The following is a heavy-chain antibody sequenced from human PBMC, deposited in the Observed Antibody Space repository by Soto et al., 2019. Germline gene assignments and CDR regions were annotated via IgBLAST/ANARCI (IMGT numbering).Heavy chain of an antibody. V-gene: IGHV3-7*01. J-gene: IGHJ6*02. Sequence: PGGSLRLSCAASGFTFSSYWMSWVRQAPGKGLEWVANIKQDGSEKYYVDSVKGRFTISRDNAKNSLYLQMNSLRAEDTAVYYCAVAGVGGNTFHYYYDSGMDVGAQGTTVEVSS. CDR2: IKQDGSEK. CDR1: GFTFSSYW. CDR3: AVAGVGGNTFHYYYDSGMDV. D-gene: IGHD6-19*01.